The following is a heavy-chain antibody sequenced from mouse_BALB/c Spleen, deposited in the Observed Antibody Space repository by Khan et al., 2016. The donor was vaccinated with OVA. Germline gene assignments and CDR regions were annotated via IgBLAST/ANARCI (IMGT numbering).Heavy chain of an antibody. J-gene: IGHJ4*01. V-gene: IGHV9-3-1*01. CDR1: GYTFTNYG. CDR3: ARPPYFSYTLDH. CDR2: INTYTGEP. D-gene: IGHD2-10*01. Sequence: QIQLVQSGPELKKPGETVKISCKASGYTFTNYGTNWVKQSPGKALKWMGWINTYTGEPTYADDFKGRFAFSLETSANTAFLQINNLKNEDTATYFCARPPYFSYTLDHWGQGTSVTVSS.